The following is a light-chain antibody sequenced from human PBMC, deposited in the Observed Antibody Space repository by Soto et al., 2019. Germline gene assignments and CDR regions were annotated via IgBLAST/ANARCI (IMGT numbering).Light chain of an antibody. J-gene: IGKJ1*01. CDR3: QQYYSTPRT. Sequence: DIVMTQSPDSLSVSLGERATINCKSSQTVLYSSNNKNHLAWYQQRPGQPPRLLFSWASTRESGVPDRFSASGSGTDFTLSIGSLQAEDVAVYYCQQYYSTPRTFGQGTKVEIK. CDR2: WAS. V-gene: IGKV4-1*01. CDR1: QTVLYSSNNKNH.